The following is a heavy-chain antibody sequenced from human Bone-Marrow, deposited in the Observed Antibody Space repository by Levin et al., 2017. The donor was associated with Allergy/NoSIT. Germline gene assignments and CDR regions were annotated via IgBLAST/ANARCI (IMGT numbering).Heavy chain of an antibody. J-gene: IGHJ4*02. Sequence: LSLPCAASGFTFSSFWMTWVRQAPGKGLEWVANIKKDGSEKYYEDSVKGRFTISRDNVKNSLYLQMNRLRAEDTAVYFCARYPSVDYWGQGTLVTVSS. CDR2: IKKDGSEK. CDR3: ARYPSVDY. D-gene: IGHD1-26*01. V-gene: IGHV3-7*01. CDR1: GFTFSSFW.